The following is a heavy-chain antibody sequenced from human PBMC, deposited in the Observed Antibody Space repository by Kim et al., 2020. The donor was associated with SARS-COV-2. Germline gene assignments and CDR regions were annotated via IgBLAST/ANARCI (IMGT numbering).Heavy chain of an antibody. D-gene: IGHD3-10*01. CDR1: GGSISSSSYY. Sequence: SETLSLTCTVSGGSISSSSYYWGWIRQPPGKGLEWIGSIYYSGSTYYNPSLKSRVTISVDTSKNQSSLKLSSVTAADTAVYYCARRYYYGSGSYYNVEGAFDDWGQGTLVTVSS. CDR2: IYYSGST. CDR3: ARRYYYGSGSYYNVEGAFDD. J-gene: IGHJ4*02. V-gene: IGHV4-39*01.